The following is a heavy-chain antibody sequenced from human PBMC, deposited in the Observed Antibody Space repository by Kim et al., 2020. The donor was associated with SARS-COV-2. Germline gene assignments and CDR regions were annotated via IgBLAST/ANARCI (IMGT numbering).Heavy chain of an antibody. D-gene: IGHD6-13*01. CDR1: GDSVSSNSAA. V-gene: IGHV6-1*01. CDR3: ARASAAEWYYYYGMDV. J-gene: IGHJ6*02. CDR2: TYYRSKWYN. Sequence: SQTLSLTCAISGDSVSSNSAAWNWIRQSPSRGLEWLGRTYYRSKWYNDYAVSVKSRITINPDTSKNQFSLQLNSVTPEDTAVYYCARASAAEWYYYYGMDVWGQGTTVTVSS.